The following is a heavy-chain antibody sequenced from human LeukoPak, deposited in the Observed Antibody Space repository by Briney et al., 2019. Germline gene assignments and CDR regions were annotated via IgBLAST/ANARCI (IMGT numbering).Heavy chain of an antibody. CDR2: FSGSGSST. V-gene: IGHV3-23*01. D-gene: IGHD6-13*01. CDR1: GFTFSGYA. J-gene: IGHJ4*02. CDR3: AKDGSSSWSPSFFDY. Sequence: GGSLRLSCAASGFTFSGYAISWVRQAPGKGLEWVSAFSGSGSSTYYADSVKGRFTISRDNSKNTLYLQMNSLRAEDTALYYCAKDGSSSWSPSFFDYWGQGTLVTVSS.